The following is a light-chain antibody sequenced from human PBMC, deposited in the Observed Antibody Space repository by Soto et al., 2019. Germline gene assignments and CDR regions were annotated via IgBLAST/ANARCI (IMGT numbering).Light chain of an antibody. J-gene: IGKJ1*01. CDR3: QQTLSFPPT. V-gene: IGKV1-12*01. CDR2: TGS. CDR1: QAIDSW. Sequence: DIQMTQSPSSVSASVGDRVTITCRASQAIDSWLAWYQQKPGEAPKLLIFTGSLLHSGVPPRFSGSGSGTDFTLTISSLQPADFATYYCQQTLSFPPTFGQGTKL.